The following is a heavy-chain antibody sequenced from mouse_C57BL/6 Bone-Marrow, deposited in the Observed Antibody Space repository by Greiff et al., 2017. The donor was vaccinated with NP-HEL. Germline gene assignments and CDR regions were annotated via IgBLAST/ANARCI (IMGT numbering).Heavy chain of an antibody. D-gene: IGHD1-1*01. CDR2: INPGSGGT. J-gene: IGHJ2*01. CDR3: ARSGTPTSGGYFDY. V-gene: IGHV1-54*01. CDR1: GYAFTNYL. Sequence: VQLQQSGAELVRPGTSVKVSCKASGYAFTNYLIEWVKQRPGQGLEWIGVINPGSGGTNYNEKFKGKATLTADKSSSTAYMQLSSLTSEDSAVYFCARSGTPTSGGYFDYWGQGTTLTVSS.